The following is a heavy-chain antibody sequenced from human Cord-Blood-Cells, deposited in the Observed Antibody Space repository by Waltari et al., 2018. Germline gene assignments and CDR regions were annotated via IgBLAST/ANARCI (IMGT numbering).Heavy chain of an antibody. Sequence: EVQLVESGGGLVQPGGSLKLSCAASGFPFSGAAMHWVRQASGKVMEWVGRIRSKANSYATAYAASVKGRFTISRDDSKNTAYLQMNSLKTEDTAVYYCTSVWGAAPYWGQGTLVTVSS. CDR1: GFPFSGAA. D-gene: IGHD3-16*01. CDR3: TSVWGAAPY. V-gene: IGHV3-73*02. J-gene: IGHJ4*02. CDR2: IRSKANSYAT.